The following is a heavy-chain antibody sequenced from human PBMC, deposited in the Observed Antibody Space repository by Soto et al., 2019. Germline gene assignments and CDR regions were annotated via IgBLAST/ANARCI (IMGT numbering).Heavy chain of an antibody. J-gene: IGHJ4*02. CDR1: GYTFTSYA. Sequence: GASVKVSCKASGYTFTSYAMHWVRQAPGQRLEWMGWINAGNGNTKYSQKFQGRVTITRDTSASTAYMELSSLRSEDTAVYYCARDRVGYCSSTSCYALGYWGQGTLVTVSS. V-gene: IGHV1-3*01. CDR3: ARDRVGYCSSTSCYALGY. D-gene: IGHD2-2*01. CDR2: INAGNGNT.